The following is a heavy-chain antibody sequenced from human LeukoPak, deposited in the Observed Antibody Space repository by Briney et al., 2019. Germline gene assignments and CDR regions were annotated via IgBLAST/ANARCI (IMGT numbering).Heavy chain of an antibody. CDR1: GYTFTGYY. CDR2: INPNSGGT. Sequence: ASVKVSCKASGYTFTGYYMHWVRQAPGRGLEWMGWINPNSGGTNYAQKFQGWVTMTRDTSISTAYMELSRLRSDDTAVYYCARGDYCSGGSCYGYYFDYWGQGTLVTVSS. D-gene: IGHD2-15*01. J-gene: IGHJ4*02. V-gene: IGHV1-2*04. CDR3: ARGDYCSGGSCYGYYFDY.